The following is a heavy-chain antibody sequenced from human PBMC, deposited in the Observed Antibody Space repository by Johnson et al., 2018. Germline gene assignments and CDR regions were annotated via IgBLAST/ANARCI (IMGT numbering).Heavy chain of an antibody. D-gene: IGHD3-22*01. CDR1: GYTFTTYT. CDR3: ARGNMKVVNY. Sequence: VRLVESGAEVKKPGASVKVSCKASGYTFTTYTMHWVRQAPGQRLEWMGWINAGNGHTKYSQKFQGRVTITMDTSATTAHMELSSLRSEDTAVYFCARGNMKVVNYWGQGTLVTVSS. J-gene: IGHJ4*02. V-gene: IGHV1-3*01. CDR2: INAGNGHT.